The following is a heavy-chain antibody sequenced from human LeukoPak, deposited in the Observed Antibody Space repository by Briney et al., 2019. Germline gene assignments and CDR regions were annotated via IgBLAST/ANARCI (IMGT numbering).Heavy chain of an antibody. J-gene: IGHJ5*02. D-gene: IGHD2-2*01. CDR2: LNQDGSDK. CDR3: ARDAYDYASES. V-gene: IGHV3-7*01. Sequence: QSGGSLRLSCAASGFRFSSYWMTWVRQAPGKGREWVANLNQDGSDKKYVDSVKGRFTISRDNAKNSLYLQMNSLRVEDTALYYCARDAYDYASESWGQGTLVTVSS. CDR1: GFRFSSYW.